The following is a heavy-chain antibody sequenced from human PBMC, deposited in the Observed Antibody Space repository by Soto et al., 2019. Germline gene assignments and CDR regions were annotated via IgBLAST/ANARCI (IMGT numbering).Heavy chain of an antibody. V-gene: IGHV4-61*01. D-gene: IGHD3-3*01. CDR3: AIEMRGIQLRFLEWLPSSDYAVDI. CDR2: IYYSGST. J-gene: IGHJ3*02. CDR1: GRSVSSGIYY. Sequence: SETLSITCNVSGRSVSSGIYYLSWIRQPPGKGLEWFGYIYYSGSTNYTPSLKSRVTITVDTSKNQFSLKLSSVTAADTAVYYCAIEMRGIQLRFLEWLPSSDYAVDIWGQGTMVTLS.